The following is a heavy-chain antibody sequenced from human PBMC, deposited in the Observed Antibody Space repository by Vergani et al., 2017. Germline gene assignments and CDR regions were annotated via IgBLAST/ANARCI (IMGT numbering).Heavy chain of an antibody. D-gene: IGHD5-24*01. J-gene: IGHJ4*02. CDR3: ARDNRGGVEMATKNGYYFDY. CDR1: GYTFTSYY. Sequence: QVQLVQSGAEVKKPGASVKVSCKASGYTFTSYYMHWVRQAPGQGLEWMGIINPSGGSTSYAQKFQGRVTMTRDTSTSTVYMELSSLRSEDTAVYYCARDNRGGVEMATKNGYYFDYWGQGTLVTVSS. CDR2: INPSGGST. V-gene: IGHV1-46*01.